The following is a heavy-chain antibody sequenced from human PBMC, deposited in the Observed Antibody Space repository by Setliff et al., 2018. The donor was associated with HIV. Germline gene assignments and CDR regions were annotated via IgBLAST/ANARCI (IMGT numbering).Heavy chain of an antibody. Sequence: GASVKVSCKASGVTFNTYAFSWVRQAPGQGLEWMGDTFAFLNIPNYEQKFQGRVTITAYKPTSTAYIELTGLRSEDTAIYYCATAQGLATSNFDYWGQGTLVTVSS. V-gene: IGHV1-69*10. CDR3: ATAQGLATSNFDY. CDR1: GVTFNTYA. J-gene: IGHJ4*02. CDR2: TFAFLNIP.